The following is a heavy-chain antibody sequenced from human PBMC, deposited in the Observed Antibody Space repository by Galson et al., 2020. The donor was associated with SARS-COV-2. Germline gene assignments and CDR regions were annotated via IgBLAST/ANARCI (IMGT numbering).Heavy chain of an antibody. CDR1: GASISSGSYY. V-gene: IGHV4-61*02. D-gene: IGHD3-3*01. Sequence: TLSPTCTVSGASISSGSYYWSWIRQPAGKGLEWIGRIYKSGNTNYNPPLWSQVTIPVDTSKNQFSLKLSPVTAADTAVYYCARGNSPCVTIFGWLTGPCSMGVWGRGATVTVSS. CDR3: ARGNSPCVTIFGWLTGPCSMGV. J-gene: IGHJ6*02. CDR2: IYKSGNT.